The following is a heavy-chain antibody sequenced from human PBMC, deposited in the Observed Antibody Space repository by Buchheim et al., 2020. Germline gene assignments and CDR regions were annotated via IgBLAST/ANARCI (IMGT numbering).Heavy chain of an antibody. CDR3: ARRGMTTVTTSLGSSYGMDV. V-gene: IGHV4-39*01. Sequence: QLQLQESGPGLVKPSETLSLTCTVSGGSISSSSYYWGWIRQPPGKGLEWIGSIYYSGSTYYNPSLKSRVTISVDTSKNQFSLKLSSVTAADTAVYYCARRGMTTVTTSLGSSYGMDVWGQGTT. CDR2: IYYSGST. J-gene: IGHJ6*02. D-gene: IGHD4-17*01. CDR1: GGSISSSSYY.